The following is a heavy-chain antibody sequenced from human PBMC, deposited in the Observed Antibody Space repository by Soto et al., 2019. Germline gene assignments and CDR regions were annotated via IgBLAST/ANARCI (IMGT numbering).Heavy chain of an antibody. CDR2: IYYSGST. CDR1: DGTISSGGYY. V-gene: IGHV4-31*03. J-gene: IGHJ5*02. D-gene: IGHD3-16*02. Sequence: SETLSLTCTVSDGTISSGGYYWSWIRQHPGKGLEWIGYIYYSGSTYYNPSLKSRVTISVDTSKNQFSLKLSSVTAADTAVYYCARVSLGELSSNHCFDPWGQGTLVTVSS. CDR3: ARVSLGELSSNHCFDP.